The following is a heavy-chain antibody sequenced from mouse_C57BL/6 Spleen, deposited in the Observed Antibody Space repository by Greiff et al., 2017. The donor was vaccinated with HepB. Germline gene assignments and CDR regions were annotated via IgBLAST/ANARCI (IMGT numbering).Heavy chain of an antibody. CDR1: GYTFTDYY. D-gene: IGHD2-1*01. V-gene: IGHV1-26*01. CDR3: ARFYGNYVRWYFDV. J-gene: IGHJ1*03. Sequence: EVQLQQSGPELVKPGASVKISCKASGYTFTDYYMNWVKQSHGKSLEWIGDINPNNGGTSYNQKFKGKATLTVDKSSSTAYMELRSLTSEDSAVYYCARFYGNYVRWYFDVWGTGTTVTVSS. CDR2: INPNNGGT.